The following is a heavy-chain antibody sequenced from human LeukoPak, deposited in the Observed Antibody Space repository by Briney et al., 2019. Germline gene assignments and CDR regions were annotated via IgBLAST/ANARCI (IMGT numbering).Heavy chain of an antibody. CDR1: GFTSSDYY. J-gene: IGHJ4*02. D-gene: IGHD1-26*01. Sequence: GGSLRLSCAVSGFTSSDYYMSWIRQAPGKGLEWVSYISSSGSTIYYADSVKGRFTISRDNAKNSLYLQMNSLRAEDTAVYYCARDRRGGKDFDYWGQGTLVTVSS. CDR3: ARDRRGGKDFDY. V-gene: IGHV3-11*04. CDR2: ISSSGSTI.